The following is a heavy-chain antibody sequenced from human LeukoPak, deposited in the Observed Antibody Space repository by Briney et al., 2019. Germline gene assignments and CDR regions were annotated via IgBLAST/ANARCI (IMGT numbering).Heavy chain of an antibody. J-gene: IGHJ4*02. CDR3: AREAMYSYGNNFDY. CDR1: GGSISSSFYY. V-gene: IGHV4-39*02. D-gene: IGHD5-18*01. Sequence: PSETLSLTCTVSGGSISSSFYYWGWIRQPPGKGLEWIGSIYHSGSTYYNPSLKSRVTISVDTSRNQFSLNLSSVTAADTAVYHCAREAMYSYGNNFDYWGQGTLVTVSS. CDR2: IYHSGST.